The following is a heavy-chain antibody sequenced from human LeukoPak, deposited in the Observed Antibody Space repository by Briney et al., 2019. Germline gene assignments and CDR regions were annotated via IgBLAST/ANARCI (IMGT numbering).Heavy chain of an antibody. CDR1: GFTFSSYA. V-gene: IGHV3-23*01. Sequence: GGSLRLSCAVSGFTFSSYAMSWVRQAPGKGLEWVSAISGSGGSTYYADSVKGRFTISRDNSKNTLYLQMNSLRAEDTAVYYCVVYGSGYYGMDVWGQGTTDTVSS. CDR3: VVYGSGYYGMDV. J-gene: IGHJ6*02. D-gene: IGHD3-10*01. CDR2: ISGSGGST.